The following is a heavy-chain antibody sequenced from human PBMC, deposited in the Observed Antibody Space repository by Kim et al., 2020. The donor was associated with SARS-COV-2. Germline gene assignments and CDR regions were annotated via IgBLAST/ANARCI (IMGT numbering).Heavy chain of an antibody. CDR2: ISAYNGNT. D-gene: IGHD2-2*01. CDR1: GYTFTSYG. V-gene: IGHV1-18*01. Sequence: ASVKVSCKASGYTFTSYGISWVRQAPGQGLEWMGWISAYNGNTNYAQKLQGRVTMTTDTSTSTAYMELRSLRSDDTAVYYCARGSDWFVVPAALHSHYYYYGRGVWGQGTTVTVSS. CDR3: ARGSDWFVVPAALHSHYYYYGRGV. J-gene: IGHJ6*02.